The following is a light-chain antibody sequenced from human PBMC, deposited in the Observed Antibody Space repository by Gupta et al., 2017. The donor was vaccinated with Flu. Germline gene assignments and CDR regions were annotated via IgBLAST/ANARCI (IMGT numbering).Light chain of an antibody. Sequence: SAELTQPHSVSVSPGQTARITCSGDTFPRQYASWYQQRPGQAPVLLIYNDTERPSGIPERFSGSSSGTTVTLTISGVPADDEADYYCQSTFNVDTWVFGGGIKLTVL. CDR3: QSTFNVDTWV. J-gene: IGLJ3*02. V-gene: IGLV3-25*03. CDR2: NDT. CDR1: TFPRQY.